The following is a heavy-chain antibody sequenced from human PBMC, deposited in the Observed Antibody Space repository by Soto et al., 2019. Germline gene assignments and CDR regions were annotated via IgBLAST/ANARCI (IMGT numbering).Heavy chain of an antibody. J-gene: IGHJ4*02. V-gene: IGHV3-23*01. CDR1: GFTFNNYA. Sequence: EVQLLDSGGGLVQPGGSLRLSCAASGFTFNNYAMNWVRQAPGKGLEWVATISGNGGSTYYADSVKGRFTISRDNSKNTLYLQMNSLRVEDTAVYYCAKDRVGGNFDYWGQGTQVTVSS. CDR2: ISGNGGST. CDR3: AKDRVGGNFDY.